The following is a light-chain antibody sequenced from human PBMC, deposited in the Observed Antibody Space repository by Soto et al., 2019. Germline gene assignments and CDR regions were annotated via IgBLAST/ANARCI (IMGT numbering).Light chain of an antibody. V-gene: IGLV2-11*01. J-gene: IGLJ1*01. CDR1: SSDVGGYNY. CDR2: DVS. Sequence: QSVLTQPRSVSGSPGQSVTISCTGTSSDVGGYNYVSWYQQHPGKAPKVMIYDVSERPSGVPDRFSGSKSGNTASLTISGRQAEDEADYSCCSYAGSPRYVLGTGTKLTVL. CDR3: CSYAGSPRYV.